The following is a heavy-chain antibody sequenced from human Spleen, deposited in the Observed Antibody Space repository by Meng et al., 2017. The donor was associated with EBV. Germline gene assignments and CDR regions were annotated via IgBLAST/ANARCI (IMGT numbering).Heavy chain of an antibody. V-gene: IGHV4-4*02. J-gene: IGHJ4*02. Sequence: QRQQQESGSGLVKPSQTLSLTCAVSGGSITSGDWWSWVRQSPGKGLEWIGEIHHSGGTSYNPSLKSRVTISLDMSKDQFSLRLSSVTAADTAVYYCARAGYHRPASEYWGQGTLVTVSS. CDR2: IHHSGGT. D-gene: IGHD2-15*01. CDR3: ARAGYHRPASEY. CDR1: GGSITSGDW.